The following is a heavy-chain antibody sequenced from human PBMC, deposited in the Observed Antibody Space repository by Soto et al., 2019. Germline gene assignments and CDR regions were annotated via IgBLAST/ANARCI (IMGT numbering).Heavy chain of an antibody. CDR2: IYYSGST. CDR3: ARTNYDSSGYYPRPNYYFDY. CDR1: GGSISSYY. D-gene: IGHD3-22*01. V-gene: IGHV4-59*01. Sequence: SETLPLTCTVSGGSISSYYWSWIRQPPGKGLEWIGYIYYSGSTNYNPSLKSRVTISVDTSKNQFSLKLSSVTAADTAVYYCARTNYDSSGYYPRPNYYFDYWGQGTLVTVSS. J-gene: IGHJ4*02.